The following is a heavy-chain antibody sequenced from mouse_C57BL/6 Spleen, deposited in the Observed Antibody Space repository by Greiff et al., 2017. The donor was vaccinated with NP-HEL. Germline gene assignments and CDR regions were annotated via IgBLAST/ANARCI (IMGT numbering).Heavy chain of an antibody. Sequence: EVQLVESGGGLVKPGGSLELSCAASGFTFSSYAMSWVRQTPEKRLEWVATISDGGSYTYYPDNVKGRFTISRDNAKNNLYLQMSHLKSEDTAMYYCARGDDYDGDFDYWGQGTTLTVSS. V-gene: IGHV5-4*01. CDR2: ISDGGSYT. CDR1: GFTFSSYA. J-gene: IGHJ2*01. CDR3: ARGDDYDGDFDY. D-gene: IGHD2-4*01.